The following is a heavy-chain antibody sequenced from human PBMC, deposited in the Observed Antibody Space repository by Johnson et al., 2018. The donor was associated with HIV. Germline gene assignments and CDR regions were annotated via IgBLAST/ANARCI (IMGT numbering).Heavy chain of an antibody. D-gene: IGHD3-16*01. CDR3: ARASGWGAFDI. V-gene: IGHV3-13*01. CDR2: IGTAGDT. J-gene: IGHJ3*02. CDR1: GFTFSSYD. Sequence: VQVVESGGGVVQPGGSLRLSCAASGFTFSSYDMHWVRHATGKGLEWVSIIGTAGDTYYPGSVKGRFTISRENAKNSLYLQMNSLRAGDTAVYYCARASGWGAFDIWGQGTMVTVSS.